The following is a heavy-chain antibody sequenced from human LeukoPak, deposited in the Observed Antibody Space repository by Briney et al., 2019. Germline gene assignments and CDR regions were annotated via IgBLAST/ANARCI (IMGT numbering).Heavy chain of an antibody. J-gene: IGHJ4*02. V-gene: IGHV3-53*01. CDR2: IYSGGST. CDR1: GFTVSSNY. Sequence: GGSLRLSCAASGFTVSSNYMSWVRQAPGKGLEWVSVIYSGGSTYYADSVKGRFTISRDNSKNTLYLQMNSPRAEDTAVYYCAKAAANGGFDYWGQGTLVTVSS. D-gene: IGHD3-10*01. CDR3: AKAAANGGFDY.